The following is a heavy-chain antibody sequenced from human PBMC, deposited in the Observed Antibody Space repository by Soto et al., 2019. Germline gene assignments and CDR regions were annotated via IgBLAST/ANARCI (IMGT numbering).Heavy chain of an antibody. CDR2: IYYSGST. J-gene: IGHJ4*02. CDR3: ARSGGSLDY. V-gene: IGHV4-59*01. Sequence: PSETLSLTCTVSGGSISSYYWSWIRQPPGKGLEWIGYIYYSGSTNYNPSLKSRVTISVDTSKNQFSLKLSSVTAADTAVYYCARSGGSLDYWGKGTLVTVSS. D-gene: IGHD2-15*01. CDR1: GGSISSYY.